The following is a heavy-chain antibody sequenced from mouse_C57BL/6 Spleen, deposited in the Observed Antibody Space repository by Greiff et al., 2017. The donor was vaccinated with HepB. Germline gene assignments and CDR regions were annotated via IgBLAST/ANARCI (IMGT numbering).Heavy chain of an antibody. V-gene: IGHV1-72*01. CDR2: IDPNSGGT. D-gene: IGHD4-1*01. Sequence: VQLQQPGAELVKPGASVKLSCMASGYTFTSYWMHWVKQRPGRGLEWIGRIDPNSGGTKYNEKFKSKATLTVDKPSSTAYMQLSSLTSEDSAVYYCARLRRLGRDYAMDYWGQGTSVTVSS. CDR1: GYTFTSYW. J-gene: IGHJ4*01. CDR3: ARLRRLGRDYAMDY.